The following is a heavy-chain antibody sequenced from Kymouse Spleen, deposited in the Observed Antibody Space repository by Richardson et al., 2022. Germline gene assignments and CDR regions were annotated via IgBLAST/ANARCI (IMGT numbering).Heavy chain of an antibody. Sequence: EVQLVESGGGLVQPGRSLRLSCAASGFTFDDYAMHWVRQAPGKGLEWVSGISWNSGSIGYADSVKGRFTISRDNAKNSLYLQMNSLRAEDTALYYCAKDIFSGYDYYYYYGMDVWGQGTTVTVSS. CDR3: AKDIFSGYDYYYYYGMDV. CDR1: GFTFDDYA. D-gene: IGHD5-12*01. CDR2: ISWNSGSI. J-gene: IGHJ6*02. V-gene: IGHV3-9*01.